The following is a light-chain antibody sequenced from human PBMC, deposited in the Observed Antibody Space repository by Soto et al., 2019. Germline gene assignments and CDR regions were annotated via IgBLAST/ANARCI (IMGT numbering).Light chain of an antibody. V-gene: IGKV1-27*01. J-gene: IGKJ1*01. CDR1: QGISNY. CDR2: AAY. CDR3: QKYNSAPRT. Sequence: DIQMTQSPSSLSASVGDRVTITCRASQGISNYLAWYQQKPGKVPKLLIYAAYTLQSGVPSRFSGSGSWTDFTLTISSLQPEDVATYYCQKYNSAPRTFGQETKVEIK.